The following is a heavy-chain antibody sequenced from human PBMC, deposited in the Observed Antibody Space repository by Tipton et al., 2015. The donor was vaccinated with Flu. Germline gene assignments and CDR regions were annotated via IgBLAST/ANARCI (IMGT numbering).Heavy chain of an antibody. Sequence: SLRLSCAASGFTFSSHSMNWVRQAPGKGLEWIGNIYRTGTTYYKSSLKSRVSISIDRSKNQFSLRLTSVTAADTGVYYCARRDFSNYVSDPKNWFDPWGQGTLVTVSS. CDR1: GFTFSSHSM. CDR2: IYRTGTT. D-gene: IGHD4-11*01. V-gene: IGHV4-4*02. CDR3: ARRDFSNYVSDPKNWFDP. J-gene: IGHJ5*02.